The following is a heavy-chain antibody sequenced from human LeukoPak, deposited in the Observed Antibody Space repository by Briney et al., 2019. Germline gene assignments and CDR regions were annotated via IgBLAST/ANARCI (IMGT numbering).Heavy chain of an antibody. CDR3: ARADSSSSHDYYYYMDV. V-gene: IGHV1-69*13. CDR2: IIPIFGTA. CDR1: GGTFSSYA. D-gene: IGHD6-6*01. Sequence: GASVKVSCKASGGTFSSYAISWVRQAPGQGLEWMGGIIPIFGTANYAQKFQGRVTITADESTSTAYMELSSLRSEDTAVYYCARADSSSSHDYYYYMDVWGKGTTVTVSS. J-gene: IGHJ6*03.